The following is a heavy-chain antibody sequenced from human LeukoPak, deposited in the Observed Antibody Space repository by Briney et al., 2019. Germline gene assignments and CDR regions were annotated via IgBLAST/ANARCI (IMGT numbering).Heavy chain of an antibody. J-gene: IGHJ4*02. CDR2: INSDGSST. V-gene: IGHV3-74*01. CDR1: GFIFSSYS. CDR3: ARGSSGWYFDY. Sequence: GGSLRLSCAASGFIFSSYSMNWVRQAPGKGLVWVSRINSDGSSTSYADSVKGRFTISRDNAKNTLYLQMNSLRAEDTAVYYCARGSSGWYFDYWGQGTLVTVSS. D-gene: IGHD6-19*01.